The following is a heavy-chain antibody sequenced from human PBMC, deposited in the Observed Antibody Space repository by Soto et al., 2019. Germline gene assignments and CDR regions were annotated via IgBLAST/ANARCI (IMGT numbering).Heavy chain of an antibody. Sequence: PSEPLPPTCPAPAPPPPTTPHYSAWVRQPPGKRLPWIGSVYYSGTTYYNPSLESRVTISVDKSKNQFSLKLMSLSAADTAVYYCGRLEGLATISYYFDYWGQGALVTVSS. CDR1: APPPPTTPHY. J-gene: IGHJ4*02. CDR3: GRLEGLATISYYFDY. CDR2: VYYSGTT. V-gene: IGHV4-39*01. D-gene: IGHD3-9*01.